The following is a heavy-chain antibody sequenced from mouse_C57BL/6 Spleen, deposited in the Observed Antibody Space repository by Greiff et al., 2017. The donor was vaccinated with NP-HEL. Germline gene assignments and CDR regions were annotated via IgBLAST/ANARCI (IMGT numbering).Heavy chain of an antibody. CDR2: ISGGGGNT. Sequence: EVKVEESGGGLVKPGGSLKLSCAASGFTFSSYTMSWVRQTPEKRLEWVATISGGGGNTYYPDSVKGRFTISRDNAKNTLYLQMSSLRSEDTALYYCARLYYDYENYFDYWGQGTTLTVSS. D-gene: IGHD2-4*01. J-gene: IGHJ2*01. V-gene: IGHV5-9*01. CDR3: ARLYYDYENYFDY. CDR1: GFTFSSYT.